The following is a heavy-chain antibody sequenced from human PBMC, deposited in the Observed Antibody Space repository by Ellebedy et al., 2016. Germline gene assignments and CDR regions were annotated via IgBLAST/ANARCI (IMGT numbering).Heavy chain of an antibody. CDR2: INHSGST. Sequence: SETLSLTXAVYGGSFSGYYWSWIRQPPGKGLEWIGEINHSGSTNYNPSLKSRVTISVDTSKNQFSLKLSSVTAADTAVYYCARGCNNLVRGVISSLYYYYGMDVWGQGTTVTVSS. J-gene: IGHJ6*02. V-gene: IGHV4-34*01. CDR3: ARGCNNLVRGVISSLYYYYGMDV. CDR1: GGSFSGYY. D-gene: IGHD3-10*01.